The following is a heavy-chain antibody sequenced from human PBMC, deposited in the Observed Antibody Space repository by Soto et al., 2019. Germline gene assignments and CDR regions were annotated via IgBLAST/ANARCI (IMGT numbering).Heavy chain of an antibody. CDR2: LNPNSGST. CDR1: AYTFTSYY. V-gene: IGHV1-46*01. D-gene: IGHD5-18*01. Sequence: ASVKVSCKASAYTFTSYYMHWVRQAPGQGLEWMGVLNPNSGSTAYAQKFQGRVTMTRDTSTSTIYVELSSLRFEDTAVYFCARESRSDPAMIRGYYFDCWGQGTLVTVSS. J-gene: IGHJ4*02. CDR3: ARESRSDPAMIRGYYFDC.